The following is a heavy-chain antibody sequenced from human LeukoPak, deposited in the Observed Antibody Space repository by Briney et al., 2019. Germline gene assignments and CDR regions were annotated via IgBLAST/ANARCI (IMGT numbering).Heavy chain of an antibody. J-gene: IGHJ4*02. V-gene: IGHV4-4*07. CDR1: AGSISSYY. CDR3: ARGRTGADFDY. CDR2: IYTSGST. D-gene: IGHD4/OR15-4a*01. Sequence: SQTLSPTCTVSAGSISSYYWGWVRHPARKVLEWIGRIYTSGSTNYAPSLKSRVTMSEDTSKSQFSLKLSSVTAADTAVYYCARGRTGADFDYWGQGTPVTVSS.